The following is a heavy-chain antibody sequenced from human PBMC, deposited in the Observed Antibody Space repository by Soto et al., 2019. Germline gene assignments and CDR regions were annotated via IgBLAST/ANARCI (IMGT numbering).Heavy chain of an antibody. J-gene: IGHJ4*02. D-gene: IGHD5-18*01. CDR2: IYSSGNT. V-gene: IGHV4-61*01. CDR3: ARDIRGYSRAFDY. CDR1: GDSVSSDNYY. Sequence: SETLSLTCTVSGDSVSSDNYYWTWIRQPPGKGLEWIGYIYSSGNTNYNPSLKSRVTISLDTSSNQFSLKLTSVTAADTAVYYCARDIRGYSRAFDYWGQGTLVTVSS.